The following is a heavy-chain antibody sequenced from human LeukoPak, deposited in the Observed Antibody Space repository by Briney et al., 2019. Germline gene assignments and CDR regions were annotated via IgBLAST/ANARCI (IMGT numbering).Heavy chain of an antibody. J-gene: IGHJ4*02. D-gene: IGHD6-13*01. CDR1: GGSISTYS. Sequence: SETLSLTCIVSGGSISTYSWNWIRQSPGKGLEWVGYISHSGTTSYDSYFRSRVTISVDTSKNQLSLKLTSVTAADTAVYYCARDWYSSSSSNIYYFDYWGQGTLVTVSS. CDR2: ISHSGTT. CDR3: ARDWYSSSSSNIYYFDY. V-gene: IGHV4-59*12.